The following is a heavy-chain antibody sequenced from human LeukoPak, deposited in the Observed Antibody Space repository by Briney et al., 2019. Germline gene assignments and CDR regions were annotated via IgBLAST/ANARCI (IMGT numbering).Heavy chain of an antibody. CDR2: LYSGGST. D-gene: IGHD2-2*01. Sequence: GGSLRLSCAASGFTVSSNYMSWVRQAPGKGLEWVSVLYSGGSTYYADSVKGRFTISRDNSKNTLYLQMNSLRAEDTAVCYCASGARRTSCLDYWGQGTLVTVSS. V-gene: IGHV3-53*01. J-gene: IGHJ4*02. CDR1: GFTVSSNY. CDR3: ASGARRTSCLDY.